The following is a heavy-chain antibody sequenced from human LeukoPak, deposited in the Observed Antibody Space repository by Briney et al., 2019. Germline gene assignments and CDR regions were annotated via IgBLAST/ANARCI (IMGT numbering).Heavy chain of an antibody. V-gene: IGHV3-7*01. CDR1: GFTFSSCW. J-gene: IGHJ5*02. D-gene: IGHD6-19*01. Sequence: PGGSLRLSCAASGFTFSSCWMSWVRQAPGKGLEWVANIKQDGSEKYYVDSVKGRFTISRDNAKNSLYLQMNSLRAEDTAVYYCASEIRGEQWLVNWFDPWGQGTLVTVSS. CDR3: ASEIRGEQWLVNWFDP. CDR2: IKQDGSEK.